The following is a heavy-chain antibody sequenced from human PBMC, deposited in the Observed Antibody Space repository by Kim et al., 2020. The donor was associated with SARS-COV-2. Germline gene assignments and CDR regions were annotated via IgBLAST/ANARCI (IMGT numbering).Heavy chain of an antibody. V-gene: IGHV1-2*02. CDR2: T. CDR3: ARDIGSSSFDY. Sequence: TNYAQKFKGRVTMTRDTSISTAYMELSRLGSDDTAVYYCARDIGSSSFDYWGQGTLVTVSS. D-gene: IGHD6-6*01. J-gene: IGHJ4*02.